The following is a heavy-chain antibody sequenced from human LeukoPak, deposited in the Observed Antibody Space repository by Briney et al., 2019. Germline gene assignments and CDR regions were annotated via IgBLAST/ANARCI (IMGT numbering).Heavy chain of an antibody. CDR2: IYYSGSI. CDR1: GGSLSNYY. D-gene: IGHD4-17*01. J-gene: IGHJ4*02. V-gene: IGHV4-59*08. Sequence: PSETLSLTCTVSGGSLSNYYWSWIRQPPGKGLEWIGYIYYSGSINYNPSLKSRVTISVDMSKNQFSLQLSSVTAADTAVYYCARQSRDGDYIAKLFDYSGQGTLVTVSS. CDR3: ARQSRDGDYIAKLFDY.